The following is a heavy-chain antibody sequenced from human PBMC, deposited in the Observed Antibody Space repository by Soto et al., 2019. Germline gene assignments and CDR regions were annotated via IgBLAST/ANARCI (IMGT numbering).Heavy chain of an antibody. CDR1: GFTFSSYA. V-gene: IGHV3-23*01. CDR3: AKGGRITMIVVVQTPYAFDI. CDR2: ISGSGGST. J-gene: IGHJ3*02. Sequence: GRSLRLPWAASGFTFSSYAMRRVLQAPGKGLEWVSAISGSGGSTYYADSVKGRFTISRDNSKNTLYLQMNSLRAEDTAVYYCAKGGRITMIVVVQTPYAFDIWGQGTIVTVSS. D-gene: IGHD3-22*01.